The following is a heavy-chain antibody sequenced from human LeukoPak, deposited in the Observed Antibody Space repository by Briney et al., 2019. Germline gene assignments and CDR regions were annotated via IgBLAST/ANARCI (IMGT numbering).Heavy chain of an antibody. CDR1: GFTFSDYW. V-gene: IGHV3-7*01. CDR3: ARGGAPGFYFDY. J-gene: IGHJ4*02. Sequence: GGSLRLSCAASGFTFSDYWMSWVRQAPGKGLEWVANIKQDESEKYYVDSVKGRFTISRDNAKNSLYLQMNSLRAEDTAVYYCARGGAPGFYFDYWGQGTLVTVSS. CDR2: IKQDESEK.